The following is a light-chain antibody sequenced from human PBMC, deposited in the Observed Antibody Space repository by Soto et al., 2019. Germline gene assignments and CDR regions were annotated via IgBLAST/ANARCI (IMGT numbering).Light chain of an antibody. V-gene: IGLV2-11*01. CDR1: SSDVGAYNY. CDR2: DVR. Sequence: HSVLTQPRSVSGSPGQSVTISCTGTSSDVGAYNYVSWYQQHPGKAPKLMIYDVRYRPSGVPDRFSGSKSGNTASLTISGLQAEDEADYYCCSLAGSNMVFGGGTKLTVL. CDR3: CSLAGSNMV. J-gene: IGLJ3*02.